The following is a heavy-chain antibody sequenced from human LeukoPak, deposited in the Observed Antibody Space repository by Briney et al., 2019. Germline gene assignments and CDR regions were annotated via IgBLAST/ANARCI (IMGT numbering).Heavy chain of an antibody. V-gene: IGHV3-21*01. CDR3: ARDRGLVVVAATDY. CDR2: ISSSSRYI. Sequence: PGGSLRLSCAASGFTFSSYSMNWVRQARGKGLEWVSSISSSSRYIYYADSVKGRFTISRDNAKNSLYLQMNSLRAEDTAVYYCARDRGLVVVAATDYWGQGTLVTVSS. D-gene: IGHD2-15*01. CDR1: GFTFSSYS. J-gene: IGHJ4*02.